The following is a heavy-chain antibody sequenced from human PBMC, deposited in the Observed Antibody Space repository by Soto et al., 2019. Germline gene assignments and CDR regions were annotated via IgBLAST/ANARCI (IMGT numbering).Heavy chain of an antibody. CDR2: SSGSGGSA. CDR1: GFTFSNYA. CDR3: ARDLRDFDI. J-gene: IGHJ3*02. V-gene: IGHV3-23*01. Sequence: PGGTLRLSCAASGFTFSNYALSWVRQAPGKGLEWVSTSSGSGGSAYYADSVKGRFTISRDNSKNTLYLQMNSLRVEDTAVYYCARDLRDFDIWGQGTMVTVSS.